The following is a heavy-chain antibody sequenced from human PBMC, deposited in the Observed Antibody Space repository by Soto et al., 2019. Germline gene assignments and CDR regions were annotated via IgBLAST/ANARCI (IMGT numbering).Heavy chain of an antibody. Sequence: QLVESGGRGAESGISVRLSCVLCGYPLNIYDVHCVRQAAGKAVEGVAHISYDGDDQYYGDSVRGRFTISRDNSESTVYLQMNSLRADDTGVYYCAKDRGHIAVAAITGGGDFHIWGRGTMVAVSS. CDR3: AKDRGHIAVAAITGGGDFHI. D-gene: IGHD6-19*01. J-gene: IGHJ3*02. CDR2: ISYDGDDQ. V-gene: IGHV3-30*18. CDR1: GYPLNIYD.